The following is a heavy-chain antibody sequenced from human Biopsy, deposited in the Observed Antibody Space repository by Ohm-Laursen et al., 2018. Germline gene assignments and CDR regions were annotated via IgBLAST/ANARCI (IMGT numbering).Heavy chain of an antibody. Sequence: ASVKVSCKASGYTFTAYGISWVRQAPGQGLEWMGWISTYNDDTNIAQKFQGRVSMTTNTSTRTAYMELRSLRSGDTAIYFCARDPGYDFWSGSDPFDIWGQGTLVTVS. D-gene: IGHD3-3*01. CDR3: ARDPGYDFWSGSDPFDI. J-gene: IGHJ3*02. CDR2: ISTYNDDT. CDR1: GYTFTAYG. V-gene: IGHV1-18*04.